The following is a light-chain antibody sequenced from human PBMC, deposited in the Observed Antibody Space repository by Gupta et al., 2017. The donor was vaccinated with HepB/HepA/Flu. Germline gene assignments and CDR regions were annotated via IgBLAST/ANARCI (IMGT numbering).Light chain of an antibody. J-gene: IGKJ1*01. Sequence: DIQMTQSPSSLSASVGDRVTITCRASQGISKYLAWYQQKPGKVPKLLIYLASTLYSGVPARFRGRGSGTDFTLTISSMQHEDGATYFCQNYTSAPRTLGQGTKVEIK. V-gene: IGKV1-27*01. CDR1: QGISKY. CDR3: QNYTSAPRT. CDR2: LAS.